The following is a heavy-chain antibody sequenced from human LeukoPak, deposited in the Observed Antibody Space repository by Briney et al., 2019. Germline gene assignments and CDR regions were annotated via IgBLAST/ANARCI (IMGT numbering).Heavy chain of an antibody. J-gene: IGHJ4*02. Sequence: GGSLRLSCAASGFTFSSYSMNWVRQAPGKGLEWVSYISSSSSTIYYADSVKGRFTISRDNAKNSLYLQMNSLRAEDTAVYYCARRRFFGVVMPTDYWGQRTLVTVSS. D-gene: IGHD3-3*01. CDR1: GFTFSSYS. V-gene: IGHV3-48*04. CDR3: ARRRFFGVVMPTDY. CDR2: ISSSSSTI.